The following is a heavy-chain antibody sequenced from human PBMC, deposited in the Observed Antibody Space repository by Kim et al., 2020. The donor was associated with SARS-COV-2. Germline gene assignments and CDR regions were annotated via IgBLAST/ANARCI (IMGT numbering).Heavy chain of an antibody. D-gene: IGHD3-10*01. CDR1: GYTFSSYS. CDR2: ISNYNGNT. Sequence: ASVKVSCKTSGYTFSSYSMTWVRQAPGQGLEWMGRISNYNGNTIYVRRLQGRVTMTTDTSTSTAYMELRSLASEDTAVYYCARVAGFGSGSPFDYWGPGT. CDR3: ARVAGFGSGSPFDY. V-gene: IGHV1-18*01. J-gene: IGHJ4*02.